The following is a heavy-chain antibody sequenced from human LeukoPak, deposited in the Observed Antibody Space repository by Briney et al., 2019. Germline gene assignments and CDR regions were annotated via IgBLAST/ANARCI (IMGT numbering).Heavy chain of an antibody. CDR1: GFTFSNSA. CDR3: ARDSGYDFWSGYYIDWYFDL. D-gene: IGHD3-3*01. CDR2: ITESGSSA. Sequence: PGGSLRLSCTASGFTFSNSAMSWVRQAPGKGLEWVSAITESGSSAYYTDSVKGRFTISRDNSKNTLYLQMTSLRDEDTAVYYCARDSGYDFWSGYYIDWYFDLWGRGTLVTVSS. J-gene: IGHJ2*01. V-gene: IGHV3-23*01.